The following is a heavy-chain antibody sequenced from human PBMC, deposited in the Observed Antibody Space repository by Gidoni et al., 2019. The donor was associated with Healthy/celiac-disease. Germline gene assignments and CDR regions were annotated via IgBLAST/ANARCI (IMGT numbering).Heavy chain of an antibody. D-gene: IGHD4-4*01. V-gene: IGHV3-30-3*01. J-gene: IGHJ6*02. CDR3: ARGEFTVTIVSRHYYYYYGMDV. CDR1: GVTFSSYA. CDR2: ISYDGSNK. Sequence: QVQLVESGGGVVQPGRSLRLSCAASGVTFSSYAMYWVRQAPGKGLAWVAVISYDGSNKYYADSVKGRFTISRDNSKNTLYLQMNSLRAEDTAVYYCARGEFTVTIVSRHYYYYYGMDVWGQGTTVTVSS.